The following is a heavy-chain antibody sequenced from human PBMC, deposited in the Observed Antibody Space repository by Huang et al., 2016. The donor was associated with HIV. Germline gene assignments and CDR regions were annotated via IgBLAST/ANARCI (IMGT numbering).Heavy chain of an antibody. V-gene: IGHV4-39*01. CDR2: IYYSGTT. J-gene: IGHJ5*02. CDR3: AGQGRIVGIPAAPLRFDP. D-gene: IGHD6-13*01. CDR1: GGSISSSSYY. Sequence: QLQLQESGPGLVKPSETLSLTCSVSGGSISSSSYYWGWIRQPPGKGLEWIGSIYYSGTTYYHPSLKSRVTIAVDTSKNQFSLKLSSVTAADTAVYYCAGQGRIVGIPAAPLRFDPWGQGTLVSVSS.